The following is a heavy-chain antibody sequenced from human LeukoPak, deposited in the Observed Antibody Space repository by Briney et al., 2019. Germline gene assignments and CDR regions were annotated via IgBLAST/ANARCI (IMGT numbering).Heavy chain of an antibody. CDR3: ARDPERTAKHGWYDY. CDR1: GYTFTSYG. Sequence: ASVNVSCKASGYTFTSYGISWVRQAPGQGLEWMGWISAYNGNTNYAKKLQGRVTMTTDTSTSTAYMELRSLRSDDTAVYYCARDPERTAKHGWYDYWGQGTLVTVSS. CDR2: ISAYNGNT. D-gene: IGHD6-19*01. J-gene: IGHJ4*02. V-gene: IGHV1-18*01.